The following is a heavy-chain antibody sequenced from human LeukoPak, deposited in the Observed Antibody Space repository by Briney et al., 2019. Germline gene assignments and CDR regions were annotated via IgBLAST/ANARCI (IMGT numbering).Heavy chain of an antibody. D-gene: IGHD1-7*01. CDR1: GFTFSTFA. Sequence: GGSLRLSCEASGFTFSTFAMIWVRQPPGKGLEWVSSIFPSGGEIHYADSVRGRFTISRDNSKNTLYLQMNSLRAEDTAVYYCAKDDGPGITGTDSDNWFDPWGQGTLVTVSS. CDR2: IFPSGGEI. V-gene: IGHV3-23*01. CDR3: AKDDGPGITGTDSDNWFDP. J-gene: IGHJ5*02.